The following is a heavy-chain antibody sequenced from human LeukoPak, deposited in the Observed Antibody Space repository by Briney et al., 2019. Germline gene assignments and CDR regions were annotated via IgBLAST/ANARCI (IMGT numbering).Heavy chain of an antibody. Sequence: GGSLRLSCDASGFTVNSYAMNWVRQAPGKGLEWVAVISASGDNTYYADSVKGRFTISRDDSKNTVYLQMNSLRADDTAVYHCAKGGRRPHGDYVAFWGQGTLVTVSS. D-gene: IGHD4-17*01. CDR1: GFTVNSYA. CDR2: ISASGDNT. J-gene: IGHJ4*02. CDR3: AKGGRRPHGDYVAF. V-gene: IGHV3-23*01.